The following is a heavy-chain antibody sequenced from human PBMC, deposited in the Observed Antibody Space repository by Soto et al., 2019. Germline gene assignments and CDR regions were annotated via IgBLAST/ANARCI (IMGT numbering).Heavy chain of an antibody. D-gene: IGHD3-22*01. CDR1: GGSISSGGYY. CDR3: ARATYYYDSTGYSDKALYY. Sequence: SSETLSLTCTVSGGSISSGGYYWSWIRQHPGKGLEWIGYIYYSGNTYYNPSLKSRVTISEDTSKNQFSLKLSSVTAADTAVYYCARATYYYDSTGYSDKALYYWGHGTLVVVS. J-gene: IGHJ4*01. V-gene: IGHV4-31*03. CDR2: IYYSGNT.